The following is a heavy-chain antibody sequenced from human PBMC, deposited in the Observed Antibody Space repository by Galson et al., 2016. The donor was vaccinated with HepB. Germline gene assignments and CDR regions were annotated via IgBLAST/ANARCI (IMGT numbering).Heavy chain of an antibody. Sequence: ETLSLTCTVSGGSINNYYWHWTRLSPGKGLEWIGYIFYSGGTNYNPSLNSRVTISVDTSKRWFSLRLSSVTAADTAVYYCARTTYGSGSPVDYWGQGTLVTVSS. V-gene: IGHV4-59*01. CDR3: ARTTYGSGSPVDY. CDR2: IFYSGGT. J-gene: IGHJ4*02. CDR1: GGSINNYY. D-gene: IGHD3-10*01.